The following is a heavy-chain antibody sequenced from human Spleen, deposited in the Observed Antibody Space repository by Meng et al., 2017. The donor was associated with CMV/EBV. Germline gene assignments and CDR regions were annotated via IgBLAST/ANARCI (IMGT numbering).Heavy chain of an antibody. Sequence: ASVKVPCKASGYTFTSYGISWVRQAPGQGLEWMGWISAYNGNTNYAQKLQGRVTMTTDTSTSTAYMELRSLRSDDTAVYYCARDRGVIGQRYFDYWGQGTLVTVSS. CDR3: ARDRGVIGQRYFDY. CDR2: ISAYNGNT. J-gene: IGHJ4*02. D-gene: IGHD3-10*01. V-gene: IGHV1-18*01. CDR1: GYTFTSYG.